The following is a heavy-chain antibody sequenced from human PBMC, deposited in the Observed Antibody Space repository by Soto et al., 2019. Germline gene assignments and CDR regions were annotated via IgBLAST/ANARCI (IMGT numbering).Heavy chain of an antibody. CDR2: ISYDGSNE. Sequence: QVQLAESGGGVVQPGRSLRLSCAASGFTFSSYAMHWVRQAPGKGLEWVGLISYDGSNEYYADSVKGRFTISRDNSKNTVYLQLNSLRDEDTAVYYCAREGFGAYDFRRVPQTDYWGQGTLVTVSS. CDR3: AREGFGAYDFRRVPQTDY. J-gene: IGHJ4*02. V-gene: IGHV3-30-3*01. D-gene: IGHD5-12*01. CDR1: GFTFSSYA.